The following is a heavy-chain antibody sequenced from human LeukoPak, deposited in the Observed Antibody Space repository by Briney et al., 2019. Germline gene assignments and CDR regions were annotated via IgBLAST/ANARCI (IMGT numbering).Heavy chain of an antibody. J-gene: IGHJ6*03. Sequence: GGSLRLSCAASGFTFSSFSMNWVRQAPGKGLEWVSFISSSSSYIYYADSVKGRFTISRDNAKNSLYLQMNSQRAEDTAVYSCARTAGVLSDYYYYMDVWGKGTTVTVSS. D-gene: IGHD2-2*01. CDR2: ISSSSSYI. CDR3: ARTAGVLSDYYYYMDV. V-gene: IGHV3-21*01. CDR1: GFTFSSFS.